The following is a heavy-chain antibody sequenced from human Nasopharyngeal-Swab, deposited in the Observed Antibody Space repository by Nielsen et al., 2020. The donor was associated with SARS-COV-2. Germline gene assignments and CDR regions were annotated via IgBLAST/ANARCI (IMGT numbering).Heavy chain of an antibody. J-gene: IGHJ6*03. CDR3: ARGGAGVVPSPVLGLGPYYSYYYMDV. Sequence: RQAPGKGPEWIGEVSQGGGTNYNPSLKNRVTIPVATSKNQFSLKLSSVTAAETAVYYCARGGAGVVPSPVLGLGPYYSYYYMDVWGKGTTVTVSS. D-gene: IGHD2-2*01. V-gene: IGHV4-34*01. CDR2: VSQGGGT.